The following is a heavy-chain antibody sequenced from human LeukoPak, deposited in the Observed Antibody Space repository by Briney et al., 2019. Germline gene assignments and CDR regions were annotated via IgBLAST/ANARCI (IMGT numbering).Heavy chain of an antibody. D-gene: IGHD2-15*01. CDR2: IYYSGST. CDR1: GGSISSSSYY. V-gene: IGHV4-39*01. CDR3: ARSEYCSGGSCYSFGFDP. Sequence: SETLSLTCTVSGGSISSSSYYWGWLRQPPGKGLEWIGSIYYSGSTYYNPSLKSRITISVDTSKNQFSLKLSSVTAADTAVYYCARSEYCSGGSCYSFGFDPWGQGTLVTVSS. J-gene: IGHJ5*02.